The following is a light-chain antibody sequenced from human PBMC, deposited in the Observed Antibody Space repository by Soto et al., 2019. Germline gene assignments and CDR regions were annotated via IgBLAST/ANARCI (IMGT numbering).Light chain of an antibody. Sequence: DIQMTQSPSSLSASVGDRFTITCRASQSISSYLNWYQQKPGKAPKLLSYAASSLQSGVPSRFSGSGSGTDFTLTIISLQPEDFATNYCQQSYSTPRMYTFGQGTKLEIK. CDR2: AAS. J-gene: IGKJ2*01. CDR3: QQSYSTPRMYT. V-gene: IGKV1-39*01. CDR1: QSISSY.